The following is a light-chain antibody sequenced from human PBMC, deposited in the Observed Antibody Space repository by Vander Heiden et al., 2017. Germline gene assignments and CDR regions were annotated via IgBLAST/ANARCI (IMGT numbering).Light chain of an antibody. Sequence: EIVMTQSPATLSVSPGERATLSCRASQSVSSNLAWYQQKPGQAPRLLIYGASTTATGIPARFSAGASGTEFTLTISSLQSEDFAVYYCQQYNDWAPTCGGGTRVEIK. J-gene: IGKJ4*01. CDR1: QSVSSN. V-gene: IGKV3-15*01. CDR2: GAS. CDR3: QQYNDWAPT.